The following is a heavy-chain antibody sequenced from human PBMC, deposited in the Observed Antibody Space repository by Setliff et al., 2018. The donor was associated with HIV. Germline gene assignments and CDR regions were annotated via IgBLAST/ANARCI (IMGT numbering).Heavy chain of an antibody. CDR2: IWYDGSNK. D-gene: IGHD6-19*01. V-gene: IGHV3-33*01. CDR3: ARSQWLPTRYYYYYMDV. J-gene: IGHJ6*03. CDR1: GFTFSNYG. Sequence: PGGSLRLSCAASGFTFSNYGMHWVRQAPGKGLEWVAVIWYDGSNKFYADSVKGRFTISRDNSKNTLYLQMNRLRAEDTAVYYCARSQWLPTRYYYYYMDVWGKGTTVTVSS.